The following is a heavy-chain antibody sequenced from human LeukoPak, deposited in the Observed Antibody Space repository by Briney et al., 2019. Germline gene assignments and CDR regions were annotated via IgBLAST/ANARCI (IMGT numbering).Heavy chain of an antibody. CDR1: GGTFSSYA. J-gene: IGHJ4*02. CDR3: AREQGSRLLQGRPAYYFDY. CDR2: IIPIFGTA. D-gene: IGHD4-11*01. V-gene: IGHV1-69*13. Sequence: ASVKVSCKASGGTFSSYAISWVRQAPGQGLEWMGGIIPIFGTANYAQKFQGRVTITADESTSTAYMELSSLRSEDTAVYYCAREQGSRLLQGRPAYYFDYWGQGTLVTVSS.